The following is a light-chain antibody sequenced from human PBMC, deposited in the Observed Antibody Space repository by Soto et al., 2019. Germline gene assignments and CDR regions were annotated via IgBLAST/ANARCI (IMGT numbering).Light chain of an antibody. V-gene: IGLV1-40*01. J-gene: IGLJ2*01. CDR3: QSYDSSLSGHVV. CDR1: SSNIGAGYD. CDR2: GIS. Sequence: QSVLTQPPSVSGAPGQRVTISCTGSSSNIGAGYDVHWYQQFPGTAPKLLIYGISNRPSGVPDRFSGSKSGTSASLAITGLQAEDEADYYCQSYDSSLSGHVVFGGGTK.